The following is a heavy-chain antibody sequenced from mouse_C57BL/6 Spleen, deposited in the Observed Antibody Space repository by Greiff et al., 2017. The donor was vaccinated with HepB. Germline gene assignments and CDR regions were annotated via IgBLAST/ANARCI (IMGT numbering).Heavy chain of an antibody. CDR3: APLRDAMDY. CDR2: INPNNGGT. J-gene: IGHJ4*01. V-gene: IGHV1-26*01. Sequence: EVQLQQSGPELVKPGASVKISCKASGYTFTDYYMNWVKQSHGKSLEWIGDINPNNGGTSYNQKFKGKATLTVDKSSSTAYMELRSLTSEDSAVDYCAPLRDAMDYWGQGTSVTVSS. CDR1: GYTFTDYY. D-gene: IGHD1-1*01.